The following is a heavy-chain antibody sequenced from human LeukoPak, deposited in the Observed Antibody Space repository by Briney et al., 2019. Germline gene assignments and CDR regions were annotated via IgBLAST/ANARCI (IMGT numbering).Heavy chain of an antibody. V-gene: IGHV4-61*02. J-gene: IGHJ4*02. CDR3: ARDEHGDFQGFDY. Sequence: PSETLSLTCTVSGGSISSGSYYWSWIRQPAGKGLEWIGRIYTSGSTNYNPSLKSRVTISVDTPKNQFSLKLSSVTAADTAVYYCARDEHGDFQGFDYWGQGTRVTVSS. CDR2: IYTSGST. D-gene: IGHD4-17*01. CDR1: GGSISSGSYY.